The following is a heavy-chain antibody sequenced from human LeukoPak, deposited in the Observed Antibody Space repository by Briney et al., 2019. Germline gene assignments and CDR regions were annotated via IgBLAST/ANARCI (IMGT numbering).Heavy chain of an antibody. CDR1: GFIVSSNH. J-gene: IGHJ4*02. CDR2: ISSSSSTI. V-gene: IGHV3-48*04. D-gene: IGHD3-22*01. CDR3: ARDRGYYDSSGYYKFDY. Sequence: GGSLRLSCAVSGFIVSSNHMNWVRQAPGKGLEWVSYISSSSSTIYYADSVKGRFTISRDNAKNSLYLQMNSLRAEDTAVYYCARDRGYYDSSGYYKFDYWGQGSLVTVSS.